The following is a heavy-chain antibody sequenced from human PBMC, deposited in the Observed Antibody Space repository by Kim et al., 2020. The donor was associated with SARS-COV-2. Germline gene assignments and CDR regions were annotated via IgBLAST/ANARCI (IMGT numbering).Heavy chain of an antibody. CDR3: AKDWAEYGSSWYYFDY. Sequence: GGSLRLSCAASGFTFSSYGMHWVRQAPGKGLEWVAVISYDGSNKYYADSVKGRFTISRDNSKNTLYLQMNSLRAEDTAVYYCAKDWAEYGSSWYYFDYWGRGTLVTVSS. J-gene: IGHJ4*02. CDR1: GFTFSSYG. V-gene: IGHV3-30*18. CDR2: ISYDGSNK. D-gene: IGHD6-13*01.